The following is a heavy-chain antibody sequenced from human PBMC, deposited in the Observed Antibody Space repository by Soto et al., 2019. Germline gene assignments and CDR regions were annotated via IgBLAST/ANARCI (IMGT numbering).Heavy chain of an antibody. CDR3: ARLMVAGTPSYYYYYMDV. D-gene: IGHD6-19*01. CDR1: GGSISSYY. CDR2: IYYSGST. J-gene: IGHJ6*03. Sequence: SETLSLTCTVSGGSISSYYWSWIRQPPGKGLEWIGYIYYSGSTNYNPSPKSRVTISVDTSKNQFSLKLSSVTAADTAVYYCARLMVAGTPSYYYYYMDVWGKGTTVTVSS. V-gene: IGHV4-59*08.